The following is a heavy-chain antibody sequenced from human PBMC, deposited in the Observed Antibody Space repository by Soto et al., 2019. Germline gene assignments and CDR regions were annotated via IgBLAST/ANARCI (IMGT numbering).Heavy chain of an antibody. CDR1: GFTFSSYE. CDR2: ISSSGSTI. V-gene: IGHV3-48*03. D-gene: IGHD6-19*01. J-gene: IGHJ6*02. CDR3: ARGSSGVYYSYGMDV. Sequence: EVQLVESGGGLVQPGGSLRLSCAASGFTFSSYEMNWVRQAPGKGLEWVSYISSSGSTIYYADSVKGRFTISRDNAKNSLYLQMNSLRAEDTAVYYCARGSSGVYYSYGMDVWGQGTTVTVSS.